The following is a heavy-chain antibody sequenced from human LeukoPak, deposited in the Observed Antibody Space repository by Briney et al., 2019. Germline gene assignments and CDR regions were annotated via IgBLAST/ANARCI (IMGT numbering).Heavy chain of an antibody. V-gene: IGHV3-23*01. Sequence: GGSLRLSCAASGFTFSSYAMSWVRQAPGKGLEWVSAISGSGGSTYYADSVKGRFTISRDNSKNTLYLQMNSPRAEDTAVYYCAKVGLSGYDFFAFDIWGQGTMVTVSS. CDR1: GFTFSSYA. J-gene: IGHJ3*02. CDR2: ISGSGGST. CDR3: AKVGLSGYDFFAFDI. D-gene: IGHD5-12*01.